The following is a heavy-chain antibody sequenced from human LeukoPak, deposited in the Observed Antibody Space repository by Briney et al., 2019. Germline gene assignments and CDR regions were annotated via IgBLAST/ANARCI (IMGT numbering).Heavy chain of an antibody. J-gene: IGHJ6*02. CDR3: ARIGRYGMDV. CDR1: GGSISSGGYY. Sequence: SETLSLTCTVSGGSISSGGYYWSWIRQPPGKGLEWIGEINHSGSTNYNPSLKSRVTISVDTSKNQFSLKLSSVTAADTAVYYCARIGRYGMDVWGQGTTVTVSS. CDR2: INHSGST. V-gene: IGHV4-30-2*01.